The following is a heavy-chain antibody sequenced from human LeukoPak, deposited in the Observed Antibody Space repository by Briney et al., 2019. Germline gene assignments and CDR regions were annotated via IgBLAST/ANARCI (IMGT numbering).Heavy chain of an antibody. J-gene: IGHJ3*02. V-gene: IGHV4-59*01. CDR1: GVSFSSYY. D-gene: IGHD3-22*01. Sequence: PSETLSLTCTVSGVSFSSYYWTWIRQPPGKGLEWIGYIYYSGSTNYNPSLKSRVTISVDTSKNQFSLKLSSVTAADTAVYYCASEALHSSGYKGAFDIWGQGTMVTVSS. CDR2: IYYSGST. CDR3: ASEALHSSGYKGAFDI.